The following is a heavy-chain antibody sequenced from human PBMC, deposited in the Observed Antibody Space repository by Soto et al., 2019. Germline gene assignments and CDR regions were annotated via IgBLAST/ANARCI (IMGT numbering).Heavy chain of an antibody. J-gene: IGHJ6*02. V-gene: IGHV3-48*03. CDR3: ARDGATVTTSDPDAMDV. CDR1: GFTFSTYH. D-gene: IGHD4-17*01. Sequence: EVQLVESGGGLVQPGGSLILSCAASGFTFSTYHMNWVRQAPGKGLEWVSYIHSGGSRIYYADSVKGRFTISRDNPKNRLYLQMNSLRAEDTAVYYCARDGATVTTSDPDAMDVWGQGTTVTVSS. CDR2: IHSGGSRI.